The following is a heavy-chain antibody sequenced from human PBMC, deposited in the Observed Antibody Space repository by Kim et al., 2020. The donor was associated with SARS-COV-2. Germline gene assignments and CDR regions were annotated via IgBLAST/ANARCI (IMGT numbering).Heavy chain of an antibody. CDR1: GGSFSGYY. V-gene: IGHV4-34*01. CDR2: INHSGST. J-gene: IGHJ6*01. Sequence: SETLSLTCAVYGGSFSGYYWSWIRQPPGKGLEWIGEINHSGSTNYNPSLKSRVTISVDTSKNQFSLKLSSVTAADTAVYYCARGRGYCSGGSCYGGYYY. D-gene: IGHD2-15*01. CDR3: ARGRGYCSGGSCYGGYYY.